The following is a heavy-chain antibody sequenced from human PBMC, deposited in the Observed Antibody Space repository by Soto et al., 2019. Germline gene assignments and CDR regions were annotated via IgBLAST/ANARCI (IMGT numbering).Heavy chain of an antibody. CDR2: IIPIFGTA. CDR1: GGTFSSYA. CDR3: ARVAALRNWFDT. V-gene: IGHV1-69*06. D-gene: IGHD4-17*01. J-gene: IGHJ5*02. Sequence: ASVKVSCKASGGTFSSYAISWVRQAPGQGLEWMGGIIPIFGTANYAQKFQGRVTITADKSTSTAYMELSSLRSEDTAVYYCARVAALRNWFDTWGQGTLVTVSS.